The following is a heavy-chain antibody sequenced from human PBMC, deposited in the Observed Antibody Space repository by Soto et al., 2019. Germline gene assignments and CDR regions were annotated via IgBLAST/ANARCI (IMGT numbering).Heavy chain of an antibody. Sequence: EASVKVSCKASGDTFSSYAISWVRQAPGQGLEGMGGIIPIFGTANYAQKFQGRVTITADESTSTAYMELSSLRSEDTAVYYCAREGCSSTSRLCGMDVWGQGTKVTVSS. V-gene: IGHV1-69*13. CDR3: AREGCSSTSRLCGMDV. CDR1: GDTFSSYA. CDR2: IIPIFGTA. D-gene: IGHD2-2*01. J-gene: IGHJ6*02.